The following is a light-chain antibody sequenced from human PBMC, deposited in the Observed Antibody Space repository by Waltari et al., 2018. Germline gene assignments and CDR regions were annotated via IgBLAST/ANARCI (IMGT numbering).Light chain of an antibody. J-gene: IGLJ2*01. CDR2: EVS. CDR3: SSFAGSSQML. Sequence: QSALTQPPSASGSPGQSFTISCTGTSRDVGGFDYFPWYQQHPGKVPRLMIYEVSKRPSGVPDRFSGSKSGNTASLTVSGLQVEDEADYYCSSFAGSSQMLFGGGTKLTVL. V-gene: IGLV2-8*01. CDR1: SRDVGGFDY.